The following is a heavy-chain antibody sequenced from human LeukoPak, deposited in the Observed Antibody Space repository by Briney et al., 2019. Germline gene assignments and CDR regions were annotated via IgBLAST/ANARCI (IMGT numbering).Heavy chain of an antibody. CDR2: IYNSGIT. D-gene: IGHD3-9*01. V-gene: IGHV4-4*09. CDR3: ARHGDVRYFDWLKDGFDY. Sequence: SETLSLTCTVFGGSISSYYWSWIRKPPGKRLEWIGYIYNSGITNKNPSLKSRVTISGDTSKNQFSLKLSSVTAADTAVYYCARHGDVRYFDWLKDGFDYWGQGTLVTVSS. CDR1: GGSISSYY. J-gene: IGHJ4*02.